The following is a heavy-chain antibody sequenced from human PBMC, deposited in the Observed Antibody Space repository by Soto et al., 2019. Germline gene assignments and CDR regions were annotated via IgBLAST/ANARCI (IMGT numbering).Heavy chain of an antibody. Sequence: QVQLVESGGGVVQPGRSLRLSCAASGFTFSPYAMPWVRQAPGKGLEWVAVTSYDGGNKFYADSVKGRFTISRDNSKNTLYLQMNSLKPEDTAVYYCARDWGSSGWYRGGDYWGQGTLVTVSS. J-gene: IGHJ4*02. D-gene: IGHD6-19*01. V-gene: IGHV3-30-3*01. CDR1: GFTFSPYA. CDR3: ARDWGSSGWYRGGDY. CDR2: TSYDGGNK.